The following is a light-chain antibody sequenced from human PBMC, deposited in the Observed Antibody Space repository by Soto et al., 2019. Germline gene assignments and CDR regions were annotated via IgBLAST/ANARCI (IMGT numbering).Light chain of an antibody. V-gene: IGKV1-5*01. CDR1: QSISSW. J-gene: IGKJ1*01. CDR3: QQYHSYWT. Sequence: DIQMTQSPSTLSASVEDRVTITCRASQSISSWLAWYQQKPGKAPKLLIYDASSLESGVPQRFSGSGSGTEFTLTISSLQTDDFSTYYCQQYHSYWTFGQGTKVDI. CDR2: DAS.